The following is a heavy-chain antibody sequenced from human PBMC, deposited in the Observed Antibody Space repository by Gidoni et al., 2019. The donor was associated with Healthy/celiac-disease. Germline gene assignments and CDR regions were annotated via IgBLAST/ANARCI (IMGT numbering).Heavy chain of an antibody. Sequence: QVQLQQWGAGLLKPSEPLSLTCAVYGGSFSGYYWSWIRQPPGKGLEWIGEINHSGSTNYNPSLKSRVTISVDTSKNQFSLKLSSVTAADTAVYYCARSYCGGDCYYRSYYGMDVWGQGTTVTVSS. J-gene: IGHJ6*02. CDR1: GGSFSGYY. V-gene: IGHV4-34*01. CDR3: ARSYCGGDCYYRSYYGMDV. D-gene: IGHD2-21*01. CDR2: INHSGST.